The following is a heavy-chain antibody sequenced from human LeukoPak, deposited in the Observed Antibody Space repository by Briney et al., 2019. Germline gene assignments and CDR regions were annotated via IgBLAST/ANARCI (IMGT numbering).Heavy chain of an antibody. Sequence: PSQTLSLTCAVYGASFGGSYWSWVRHPPGKWLEWLVEINHRVSTNYNPSLKSRATISVDTYKNQISLKVSSVTAADTAGYYCERVEVVRHQIDYWGQGTLVTVSS. V-gene: IGHV4-34*01. J-gene: IGHJ4*02. CDR3: ERVEVVRHQIDY. CDR1: GASFGGSY. CDR2: INHRVST. D-gene: IGHD2-15*01.